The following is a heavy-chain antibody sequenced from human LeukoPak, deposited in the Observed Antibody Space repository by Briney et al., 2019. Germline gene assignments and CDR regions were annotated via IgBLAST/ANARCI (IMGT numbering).Heavy chain of an antibody. J-gene: IGHJ6*03. V-gene: IGHV1-18*01. D-gene: IGHD5-12*01. Sequence: ASVRVSCKASGYTFTMYGISWVRRAPGQGLEWMGWINAYNGDTHLAQKFQGRVSMTTDTSTSTAYMEVRSLTSDDTAVYYCARWGLVAPGTYYYYYMDVWGKGTTVTVSS. CDR3: ARWGLVAPGTYYYYYMDV. CDR1: GYTFTMYG. CDR2: INAYNGDT.